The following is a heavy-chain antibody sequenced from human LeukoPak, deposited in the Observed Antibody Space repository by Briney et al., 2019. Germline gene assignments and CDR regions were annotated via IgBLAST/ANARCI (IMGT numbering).Heavy chain of an antibody. CDR2: IIPIFGTA. Sequence: SVKFSCKASGRTFSSYAISWVRQAPGQGLEWMGGIIPIFGTANYAQKFQGRVTVTADESTSTAYMELSSLRSEDTAVYYCARSGYCSGGSCRNWFDPWGQGTLVTVSS. V-gene: IGHV1-69*13. D-gene: IGHD2-15*01. J-gene: IGHJ5*02. CDR1: GRTFSSYA. CDR3: ARSGYCSGGSCRNWFDP.